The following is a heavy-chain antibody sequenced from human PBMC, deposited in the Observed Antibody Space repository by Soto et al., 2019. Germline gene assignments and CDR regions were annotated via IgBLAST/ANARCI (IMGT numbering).Heavy chain of an antibody. Sequence: GGSLRLSCAASGFTFSSYWMSWVRQAPGKGLEWVANIKQDGSEKYYVDSVKGRFTISRDNAKNSLYLQMNRLRAEDTAVYYCARDRYSYYDFCSGSQPYYYYRIDVRGRGTTVTVSS. D-gene: IGHD3-3*01. V-gene: IGHV3-7*01. CDR1: GFTFSSYW. CDR3: ARDRYSYYDFCSGSQPYYYYRIDV. CDR2: IKQDGSEK. J-gene: IGHJ6*02.